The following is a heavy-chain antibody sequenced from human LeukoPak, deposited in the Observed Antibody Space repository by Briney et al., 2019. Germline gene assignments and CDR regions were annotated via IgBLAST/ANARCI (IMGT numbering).Heavy chain of an antibody. CDR1: GYSFTNYG. J-gene: IGHJ4*02. CDR2: ISTYDGNT. Sequence: ASVKVSCKASGYSFTNYGISWVRQAPGQGLEWMGWISTYDGNTNYVQKLQGSVTMTTDTSTSTAYMELRSLRSDDTAVYYCARGGVSNSWYRTPDYWGQGTLVAVSS. V-gene: IGHV1-18*01. CDR3: ARGGVSNSWYRTPDY. D-gene: IGHD6-13*01.